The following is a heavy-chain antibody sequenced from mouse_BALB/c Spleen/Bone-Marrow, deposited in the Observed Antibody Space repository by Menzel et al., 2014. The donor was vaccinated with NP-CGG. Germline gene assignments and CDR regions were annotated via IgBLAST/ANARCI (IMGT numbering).Heavy chain of an antibody. CDR2: IYPGDGET. Sequence: VQLVESGAELVRPGSSVKISCKGSGYPFSSYWMSWVKQRPRQGLEWIGQIYPGDGETNYNGKFKGNATLTADKSSSTAYMQLISLTSEDSAVYFCARKYGDYWGQGTTLTVSS. CDR1: GYPFSSYW. CDR3: ARKYGDY. D-gene: IGHD2-10*02. J-gene: IGHJ2*01. V-gene: IGHV1-80*01.